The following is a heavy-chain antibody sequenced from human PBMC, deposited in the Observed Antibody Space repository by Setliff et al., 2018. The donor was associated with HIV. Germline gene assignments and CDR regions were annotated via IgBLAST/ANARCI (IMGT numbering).Heavy chain of an antibody. CDR1: GGSIGSGSHY. D-gene: IGHD1-20*01. Sequence: SETLSLTCTVSGGSIGSGSHYWSWIRQPAGKGLEWIGHIYTTGRTYYNPSVNSRVTISVDKSKNQFSLELTSVTAADTAIYYCARGLGYKGWFDPWGQGTLVTVSS. CDR3: ARGLGYKGWFDP. CDR2: IYTTGRT. V-gene: IGHV4-61*09. J-gene: IGHJ5*02.